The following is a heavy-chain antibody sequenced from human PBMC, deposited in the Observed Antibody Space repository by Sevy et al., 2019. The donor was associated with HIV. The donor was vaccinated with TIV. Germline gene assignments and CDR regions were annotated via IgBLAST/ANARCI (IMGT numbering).Heavy chain of an antibody. J-gene: IGHJ4*02. Sequence: ASVKVSCKASGYTFTSYGISWVRQAPGQGLEWMGWISAYNGNTNYAQKLQGRVTMTTDTSTSTAYMELRSLRSDDTAVYYCAREYSYYYGSGSHEFDYWGQGTLVTVSS. CDR1: GYTFTSYG. CDR3: AREYSYYYGSGSHEFDY. CDR2: ISAYNGNT. D-gene: IGHD3-10*01. V-gene: IGHV1-18*01.